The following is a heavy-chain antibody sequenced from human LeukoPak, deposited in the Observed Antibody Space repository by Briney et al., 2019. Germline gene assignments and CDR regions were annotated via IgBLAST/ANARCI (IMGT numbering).Heavy chain of an antibody. CDR1: GGTFISYA. CDR2: IIPIFGTE. Sequence: ASVKVSCKASGGTFISYAISWVRQAPGQGLEWMGGIIPIFGTEYYAQKFQGRVTITTDESTSTAYMELSSLRSEDTAVYYCARGLPYGDYRVGYMDVWGKGTTVTVSS. V-gene: IGHV1-69*05. D-gene: IGHD4-17*01. CDR3: ARGLPYGDYRVGYMDV. J-gene: IGHJ6*03.